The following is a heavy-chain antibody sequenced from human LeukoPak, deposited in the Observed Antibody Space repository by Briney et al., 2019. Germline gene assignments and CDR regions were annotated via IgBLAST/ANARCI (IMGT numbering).Heavy chain of an antibody. CDR1: GFSFSGYG. CDR3: ARDLRPH. V-gene: IGHV3-30*03. J-gene: IGHJ4*02. Sequence: GGSLRLSCAASGFSFSGYGMHWVRQAPGKGLEWVAVISYDGSNKYYADSVKGRFTVSRDNSKNTLYLQMNSLRAEDTAVYYCARDLRPHWGQGTLVTVSS. D-gene: IGHD6-25*01. CDR2: ISYDGSNK.